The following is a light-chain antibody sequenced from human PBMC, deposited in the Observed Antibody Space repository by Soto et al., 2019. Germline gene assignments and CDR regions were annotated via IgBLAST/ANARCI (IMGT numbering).Light chain of an antibody. CDR3: QQRSDSPLT. Sequence: EIVLTQSPATLSLSPGERATLSCRASQSVSTYLAWYQQKPGQTPRLLIYVASNRATGIPARFSGSGSGTDFTLTISTLEPEDFAVYYCQQRSDSPLTFGGGTKVDIK. J-gene: IGKJ4*01. V-gene: IGKV3-11*01. CDR2: VAS. CDR1: QSVSTY.